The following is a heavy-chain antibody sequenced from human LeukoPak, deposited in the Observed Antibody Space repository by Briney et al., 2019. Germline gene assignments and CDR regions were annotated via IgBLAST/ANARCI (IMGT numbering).Heavy chain of an antibody. D-gene: IGHD1-1*01. CDR1: GGSISSYY. J-gene: IGHJ4*02. V-gene: IGHV4-59*08. CDR3: TRRKDGRNCLDS. Sequence: ASETLSLTCTVSGGSISSYYWSWIRQPPGKGLEWIGNIYYTGTTTYNPSLKSRLAISVDTSKNQFSLNLTSVTATDTAVYYCTRRKDGRNCLDSWGQGTLVTVSS. CDR2: IYYTGTT.